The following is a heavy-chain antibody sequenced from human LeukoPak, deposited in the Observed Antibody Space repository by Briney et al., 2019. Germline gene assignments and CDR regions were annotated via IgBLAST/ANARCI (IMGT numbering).Heavy chain of an antibody. V-gene: IGHV3-33*01. Sequence: GRSLRLSCAASGFTFSSYGMHGVRQAPGKGLEWVAVIWYDGSKKYYADSVKGRFTISRDNSKNTLYLHMNSLRAEDRAVYYGSRGGEYSGYDNEFDYWGQGTLVTVSS. CDR1: GFTFSSYG. CDR2: IWYDGSKK. J-gene: IGHJ4*02. CDR3: SRGGEYSGYDNEFDY. D-gene: IGHD5-12*01.